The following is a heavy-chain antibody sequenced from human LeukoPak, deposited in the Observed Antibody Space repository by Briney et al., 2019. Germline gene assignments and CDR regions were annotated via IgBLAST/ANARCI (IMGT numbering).Heavy chain of an antibody. Sequence: SVKVSCKASGGTFTSYAISWVRQAPGQGLEWMGGIIPIFGTTNSAKKFQDRVTITADKSTSTPYMELSSLRSEDTAVYYCARGDCYCSGGSCMIFDYWGQGTLVTVSS. J-gene: IGHJ4*02. CDR1: GGTFTSYA. CDR2: IIPIFGTT. D-gene: IGHD2-15*01. V-gene: IGHV1-69*06. CDR3: ARGDCYCSGGSCMIFDY.